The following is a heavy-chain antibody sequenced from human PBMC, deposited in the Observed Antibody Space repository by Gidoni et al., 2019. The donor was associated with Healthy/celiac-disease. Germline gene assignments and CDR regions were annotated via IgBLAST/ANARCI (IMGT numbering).Heavy chain of an antibody. J-gene: IGHJ3*02. CDR2: ISYDGSNK. V-gene: IGHV3-30*03. Sequence: QVQLGESGGGGVQAGRSLRSSCGGAGFTFGSYGMHWVRQAQGKGLDWVAVISYDGSNKYYADSVQGRFIISRDNSKNTLYLPMNSLRAEDTAVYYCAHGFSFVVVTPHAFDIWGHGTMVTVSS. CDR1: GFTFGSYG. CDR3: AHGFSFVVVTPHAFDI. D-gene: IGHD2-21*02.